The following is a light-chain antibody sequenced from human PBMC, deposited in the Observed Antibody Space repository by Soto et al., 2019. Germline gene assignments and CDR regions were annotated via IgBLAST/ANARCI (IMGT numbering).Light chain of an antibody. CDR3: GAWDGSLRLYV. V-gene: IGLV1-51*01. CDR2: DSN. Sequence: QSVLTQPPSVSAAPGQTVTISCSGSSSNIGNNYVSWYQQLPGAAPKLLIYDSNKRPSGIPERFSASKSGTSATLGITGLQTGDEDDYYCGAWDGSLRLYVFGTGTKLTVL. J-gene: IGLJ1*01. CDR1: SSNIGNNY.